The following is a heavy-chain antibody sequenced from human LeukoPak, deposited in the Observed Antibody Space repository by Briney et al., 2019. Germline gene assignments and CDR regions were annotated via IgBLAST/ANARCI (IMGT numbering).Heavy chain of an antibody. Sequence: GGSLRLSCAASGFTFSSYAMSWVRQAPGKGLVWVSRIDSDGSSTNYADSVKGRFTISRDSAKNTLYLQMNSLRAEDTAVYYCARGGGSYGWFDPWGQGTLVTVSS. V-gene: IGHV3-74*01. CDR3: ARGGGSYGWFDP. D-gene: IGHD3-16*01. CDR2: IDSDGSST. CDR1: GFTFSSYA. J-gene: IGHJ5*02.